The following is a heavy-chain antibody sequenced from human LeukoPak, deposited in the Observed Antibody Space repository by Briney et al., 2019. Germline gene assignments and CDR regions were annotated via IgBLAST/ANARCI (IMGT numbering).Heavy chain of an antibody. CDR2: IKQDGSEK. J-gene: IGHJ6*03. Sequence: PGGSLRLSCAASGFTFSSYWMSWVRQAPGKGLEWVANIKQDGSEKYCVDSVKGRFTISRDNAKNSLYMQMTSLRAEDTAVYYCARDVYYGSGSYWSQFYYYYMDVWGKGTTVTVSS. CDR3: ARDVYYGSGSYWSQFYYYYMDV. V-gene: IGHV3-7*01. CDR1: GFTFSSYW. D-gene: IGHD3-10*01.